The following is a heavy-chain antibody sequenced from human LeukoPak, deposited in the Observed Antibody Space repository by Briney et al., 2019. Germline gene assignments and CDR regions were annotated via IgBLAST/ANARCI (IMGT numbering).Heavy chain of an antibody. D-gene: IGHD3-3*01. Sequence: GGALRLSCAASGFTFRTYAMNWVRQALGKGLEWVSAISAHVESTYHADSVRGRFTISRENAKNTLYLQMNGLGAEDTAIYYCARDRQHYDPPAGNGLDVWGQGTKVTVSS. J-gene: IGHJ6*02. CDR3: ARDRQHYDPPAGNGLDV. CDR2: ISAHVEST. CDR1: GFTFRTYA. V-gene: IGHV3-23*01.